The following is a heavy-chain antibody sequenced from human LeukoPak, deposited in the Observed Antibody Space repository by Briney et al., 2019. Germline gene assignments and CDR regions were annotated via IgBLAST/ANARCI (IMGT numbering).Heavy chain of an antibody. V-gene: IGHV3-74*01. CDR1: GFTFSSYW. CDR2: INSDGSST. Sequence: GGSLRLSCAASGFTFSSYWMHWVRQAPGKGLVWVSRINSDGSSTSYADSVKGRFTISRDNAKNTLYLQINSLRAEDTAVYYCARGGYCSSTSCYPYYFDYWGQGTLVTVSS. J-gene: IGHJ4*02. D-gene: IGHD2-2*01. CDR3: ARGGYCSSTSCYPYYFDY.